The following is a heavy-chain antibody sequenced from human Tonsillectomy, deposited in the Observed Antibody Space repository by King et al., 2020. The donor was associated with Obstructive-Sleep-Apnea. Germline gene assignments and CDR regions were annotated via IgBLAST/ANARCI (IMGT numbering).Heavy chain of an antibody. D-gene: IGHD6-13*01. CDR3: ARMWQQLAPDY. J-gene: IGHJ4*02. V-gene: IGHV3-30*04. Sequence: HVQLVESGGGVVQPGRSLRLSCAGSGFTFSSYAMHLFRQAPGKGLEWVSVISYYGSNKYYAVSVKGRFPISRDNSTNTLYLQMNSLRAEDTAVYYCARMWQQLAPDYWGQGTLVTVSS. CDR1: GFTFSSYA. CDR2: ISYYGSNK.